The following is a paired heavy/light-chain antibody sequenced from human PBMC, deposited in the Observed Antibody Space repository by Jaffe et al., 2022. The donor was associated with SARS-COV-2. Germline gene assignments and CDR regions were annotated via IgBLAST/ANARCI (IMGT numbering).Light chain of an antibody. J-gene: IGKJ1*01. CDR2: AAS. V-gene: IGKV1-39*01. CDR3: QQTYRAPWT. Sequence: DIQMTQSPSSLSASVGDRVIISCRASQTINTYLNWYQQKPGKAPKLLVYAASSLENLVSSRFSGRGSGTDFTLTISRLQPDDFATYFCQQTYRAPWTFGPGTRVEV. CDR1: QTINTY.
Heavy chain of an antibody. Sequence: QVQLNQWGAGLVKPSETLSLICAVSGGSLNDYYWTWFRQPPGKGPEWIGDIYYDGRTNYAPFLKSRMTISVDTSKNHVSLALTSVTAADTATYFCARGLPNPRQHDYCGFKICPGWFDSWGQGTLVTVSS. CDR1: GGSLNDYY. V-gene: IGHV4-34*01. D-gene: IGHD4-17*01. CDR3: ARGLPNPRQHDYCGFKICPGWFDS. J-gene: IGHJ5*01. CDR2: IYYDGRT.